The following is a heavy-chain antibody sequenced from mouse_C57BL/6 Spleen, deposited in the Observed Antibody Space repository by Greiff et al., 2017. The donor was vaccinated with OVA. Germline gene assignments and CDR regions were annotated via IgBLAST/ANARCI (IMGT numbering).Heavy chain of an antibody. CDR3: ARPGGLRRYFDV. CDR2: IYPGDGDT. V-gene: IGHV1-82*01. Sequence: QVQLKESGPELVKPGASVKISCKASGYAFSSSWMNWVKQRPGKGLEWIGRIYPGDGDTNYNGKFKGKATLTADKSSSTAYMQLSSLTSEDSAVYICARPGGLRRYFDVWGTGTTVTVSS. D-gene: IGHD2-4*01. CDR1: GYAFSSSW. J-gene: IGHJ1*03.